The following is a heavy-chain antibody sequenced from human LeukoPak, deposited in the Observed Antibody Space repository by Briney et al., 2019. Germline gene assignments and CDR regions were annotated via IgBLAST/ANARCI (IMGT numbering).Heavy chain of an antibody. CDR2: IKEDGSRR. CDR1: GFSLSGYR. V-gene: IGHV3-7*03. J-gene: IGHJ4*02. Sequence: GGSLRLPCAASGFSLSGYRMSWVRQAPGKGPEWVANIKEDGSRRYYSESVRGRFTISRDNSENSLYLQMNSLRAEDTAVYYCATHWRGRWGQGTLVTVSS. CDR3: ATHWRGR. D-gene: IGHD1-1*01.